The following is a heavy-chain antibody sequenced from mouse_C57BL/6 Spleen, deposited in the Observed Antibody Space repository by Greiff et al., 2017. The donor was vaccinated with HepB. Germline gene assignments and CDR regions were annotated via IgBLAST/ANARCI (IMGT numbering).Heavy chain of an antibody. D-gene: IGHD1-2*01. CDR2: IRLKSDNYAT. CDR1: GFTFSNYW. CDR3: TGATSFAY. Sequence: EVKLVESGGGLVQPGGSMKLSCVASGFTFSNYWMNWVRQSPEKGLEWVAQIRLKSDNYATHYAESVKGRFTISRDDSKSSVYLQMNNLRAEDTGIYYCTGATSFAYWGQGTLVTVSA. J-gene: IGHJ3*01. V-gene: IGHV6-3*01.